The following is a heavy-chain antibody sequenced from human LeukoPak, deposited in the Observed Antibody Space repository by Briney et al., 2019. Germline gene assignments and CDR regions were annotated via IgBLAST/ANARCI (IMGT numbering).Heavy chain of an antibody. V-gene: IGHV4-30-2*01. CDR2: IYHSGST. Sequence: SETLSLTCAVSGGSISSGGYSWSWIRQPPGKGLEWIGYIYHSGSTYYNPSLKSRVTISVDRSKNQFSLKLSSVTAADTAVYYCARGRGYSYGYNWFDPWGQGTLVTVSS. J-gene: IGHJ5*02. CDR1: GGSISSGGYS. CDR3: ARGRGYSYGYNWFDP. D-gene: IGHD5-18*01.